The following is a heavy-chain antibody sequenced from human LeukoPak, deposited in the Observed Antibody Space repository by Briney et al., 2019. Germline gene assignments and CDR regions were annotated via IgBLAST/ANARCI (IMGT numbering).Heavy chain of an antibody. CDR2: ISWNSGSI. CDR3: AKSGILTGYYPYYYYYMDV. CDR1: GFTFYDYA. V-gene: IGHV3-9*01. J-gene: IGHJ6*03. Sequence: GGSLRLSCAPSGFTFYDYAMHGVRHAAGKGLEGVSGISWNSGSIGYADSVKGRFTISRDNAKNSLYLQMNSLRAEDTALYYCAKSGILTGYYPYYYYYMDVWGKGTTVTVSS. D-gene: IGHD3-9*01.